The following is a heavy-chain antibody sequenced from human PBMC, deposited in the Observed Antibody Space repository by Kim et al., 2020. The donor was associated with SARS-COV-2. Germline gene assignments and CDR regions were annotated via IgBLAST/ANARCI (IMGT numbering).Heavy chain of an antibody. CDR2: IWYDGSNK. Sequence: GGSLRLSCAASGFTFSSYGMHWVRQAPGKGLEWVAVIWYDGSNKYYADSVKGRFTISRDNSKNTLYLQMNSLRAEDTAVYYCAKGWSYYDILTGYYNPPGYLHLWGQGKMVRVPT. J-gene: IGHJ3*01. V-gene: IGHV3-33*06. CDR1: GFTFSSYG. D-gene: IGHD3-9*01. CDR3: AKGWSYYDILTGYYNPPGYLHL.